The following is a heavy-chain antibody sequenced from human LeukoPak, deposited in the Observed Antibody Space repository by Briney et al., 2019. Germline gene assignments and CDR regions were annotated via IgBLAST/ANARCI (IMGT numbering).Heavy chain of an antibody. CDR2: ISGSGGST. CDR1: GFTFSSYA. Sequence: GGSLRLSCAASGFTFSSYAMSWVRQAPGKGLEWVSAISGSGGSTYYADSVKGRFTISRDNSKNALYLQLNSLRAEDTAVYYCAKSDFYDFWSGYYYYFDYWGQGTMVTVSS. D-gene: IGHD3-3*01. V-gene: IGHV3-23*01. CDR3: AKSDFYDFWSGYYYYFDY. J-gene: IGHJ4*03.